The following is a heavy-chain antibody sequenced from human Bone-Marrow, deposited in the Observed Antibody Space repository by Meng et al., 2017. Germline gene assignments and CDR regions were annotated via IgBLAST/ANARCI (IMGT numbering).Heavy chain of an antibody. CDR2: ISAYNGNT. Sequence: ATVKVSCKAAGYTFTSYGISWVRQAPGQGLEWMGWISAYNGNTNYAQKLKGRVTMTTDTSTSTAYMELRSLRSDDTAVYYCARTIGYSYGYGLGTIAFDIWGQGTMVTVSS. CDR1: GYTFTSYG. V-gene: IGHV1-18*01. CDR3: ARTIGYSYGYGLGTIAFDI. D-gene: IGHD5-18*01. J-gene: IGHJ3*02.